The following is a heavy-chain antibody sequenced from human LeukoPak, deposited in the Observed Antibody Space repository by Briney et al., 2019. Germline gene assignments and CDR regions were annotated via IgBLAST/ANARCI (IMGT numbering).Heavy chain of an antibody. V-gene: IGHV1-8*03. J-gene: IGHJ3*02. Sequence: GASVKVSCKASGYTFISYDINGVRQATAQGLEGMGWMNSNSGNTGYAQKFQGRVTITRNTSISTAYMELSSLRSEDTAVYYCARGRITIFGVALPRAFDIWGQGTMVTVSS. D-gene: IGHD3-3*01. CDR1: GYTFISYD. CDR2: MNSNSGNT. CDR3: ARGRITIFGVALPRAFDI.